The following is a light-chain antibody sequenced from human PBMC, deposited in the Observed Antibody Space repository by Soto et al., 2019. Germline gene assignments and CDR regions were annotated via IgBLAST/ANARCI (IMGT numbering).Light chain of an antibody. Sequence: TQSPSSLAASIGARFTISSRASEGINNYLSWYQQGPCLAPRLXXXGASRRATGIPDRFRGIGSGTEFTLTISGLETQDFAVYFGQHYGSSPTVTFGQGTRLEI. CDR3: QHYGSSPTVT. V-gene: IGKV3-20*01. CDR2: GAS. CDR1: EGINNY. J-gene: IGKJ5*01.